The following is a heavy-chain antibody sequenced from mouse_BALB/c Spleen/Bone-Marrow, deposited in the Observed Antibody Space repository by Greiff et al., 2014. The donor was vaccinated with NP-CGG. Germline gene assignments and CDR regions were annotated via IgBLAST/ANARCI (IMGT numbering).Heavy chain of an antibody. D-gene: IGHD2-3*01. J-gene: IGHJ2*01. CDR1: GYSITSGYS. Sequence: EVKLQQSGPDLVKPSQSLSLTCTVTGYSITSGYSWYWIRQLPGNILEWMVYIQYSGSTNYNPSLKSRISITRDTYKNHFFLQLNSVTTEDTATYYCARRGLIYDGYLDYWGQGTTLTVSS. CDR2: IQYSGST. V-gene: IGHV3-1*02. CDR3: ARRGLIYDGYLDY.